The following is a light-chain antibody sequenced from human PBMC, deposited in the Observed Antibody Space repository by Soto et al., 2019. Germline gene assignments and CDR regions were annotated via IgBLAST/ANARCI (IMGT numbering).Light chain of an antibody. V-gene: IGKV3-15*01. CDR3: QQFSSSPLT. CDR1: QSLRNN. J-gene: IGKJ4*02. Sequence: ERVRTQSPATLSLCPGGRDTVSCRASQSLRNNLTWYQQKPGQAPRLLIDDASTLPTGIPVRFSGSGSGTDFTLTISRLQPEDFAVYYCQQFSSSPLTFGRGTKVDIK. CDR2: DAS.